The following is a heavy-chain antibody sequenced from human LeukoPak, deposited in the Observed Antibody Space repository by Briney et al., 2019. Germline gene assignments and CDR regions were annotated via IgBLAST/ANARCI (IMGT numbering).Heavy chain of an antibody. CDR2: INPNSGGT. D-gene: IGHD3-9*01. CDR3: ATPYDTLTGYSY. V-gene: IGHV1-2*02. J-gene: IGHJ4*02. Sequence: ASVKVSCKASGYTFTGYYMHWVRQAPGQGLEWMGWINPNSGGTNYAQKFQGRVTTTRDTSISTAYMELSRLRSDDTAVYYCATPYDTLTGYSYWGQGTLVTVSS. CDR1: GYTFTGYY.